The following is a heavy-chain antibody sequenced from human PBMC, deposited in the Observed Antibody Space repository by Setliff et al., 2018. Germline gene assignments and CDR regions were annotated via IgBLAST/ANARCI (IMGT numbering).Heavy chain of an antibody. CDR3: ARELVATWRGYSSSSPRYYFDN. Sequence: SETLSLTCTVSGASISSYYWSWIRQPPGKGLEWIGYIYTSGGTNYNPSLKSRVTISLDTSKNHFSLKLDSVTAADTALYYCARELVATWRGYSSSSPRYYFDNWGQGQWSPSPQ. V-gene: IGHV4-4*08. CDR2: IYTSGGT. CDR1: GASISSYY. J-gene: IGHJ4*02. D-gene: IGHD6-6*01.